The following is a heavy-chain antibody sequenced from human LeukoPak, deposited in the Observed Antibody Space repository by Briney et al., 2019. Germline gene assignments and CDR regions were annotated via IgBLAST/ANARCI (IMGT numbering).Heavy chain of an antibody. J-gene: IGHJ4*02. CDR3: AKEIGRLGVPLYDY. D-gene: IGHD3/OR15-3a*01. V-gene: IGHV3-23*01. CDR1: GFIFRDYA. CDR2: IGDNGGGP. Sequence: GGSLRLSCVVSGFIFRDYAMSWVRQAPGEGLEWVAGIGDNGGGPYYADSLKGRFTISRDNSKNILYLQMNSLRAEDTAVYYRAKEIGRLGVPLYDYWGRGTLVTASS.